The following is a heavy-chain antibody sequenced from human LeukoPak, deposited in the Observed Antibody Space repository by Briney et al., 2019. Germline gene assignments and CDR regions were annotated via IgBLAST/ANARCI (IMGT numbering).Heavy chain of an antibody. CDR1: GYTFSSYD. CDR3: ARSKGGSYYYYYMDV. D-gene: IGHD3-16*01. V-gene: IGHV1-69*05. CDR2: IIPIFGTA. J-gene: IGHJ6*03. Sequence: GASVKVSCKASGYTFSSYDINWVRQAPGQGLERMGGIIPIFGTANYAQKFQGRVTITTDESTSTAYMELSSLRSEDTAVYYCARSKGGSYYYYYMDVWGKGTTVTVSS.